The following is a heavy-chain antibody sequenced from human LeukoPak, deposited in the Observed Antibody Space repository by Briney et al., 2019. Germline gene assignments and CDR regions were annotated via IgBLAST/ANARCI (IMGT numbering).Heavy chain of an antibody. CDR2: ISGSGGST. D-gene: IGHD3-22*01. J-gene: IGHJ4*02. CDR3: AKVGLPYYYDSSGYYDY. CDR1: GFTFSSYA. Sequence: GGSLRLSCAASGFTFSSYAMSWVRQAPGKGLEWVSAISGSGGSTYYADSVKGRFTISRDNSKNTLYLQMNSLRAEDTAVYYCAKVGLPYYYDSSGYYDYWGQGTLVAVSS. V-gene: IGHV3-23*01.